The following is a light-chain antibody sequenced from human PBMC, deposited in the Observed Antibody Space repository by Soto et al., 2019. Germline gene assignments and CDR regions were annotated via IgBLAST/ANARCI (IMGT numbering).Light chain of an antibody. V-gene: IGKV3-15*01. CDR3: QQYHNWPPVT. Sequence: EILMTQSPATLSVSPGDRATLSCRASQSVSNNLAWYQQRPGQAPRLLIYGASTRATGIPARFSGSGSGTEFTLTISSLQSEDFAIFYCQQYHNWPPVTFGGGTKVEIK. CDR1: QSVSNN. CDR2: GAS. J-gene: IGKJ4*01.